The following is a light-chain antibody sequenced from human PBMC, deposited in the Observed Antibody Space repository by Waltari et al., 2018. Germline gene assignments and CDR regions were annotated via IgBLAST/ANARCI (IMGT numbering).Light chain of an antibody. J-gene: IGKJ5*01. V-gene: IGKV1-9*01. CDR2: LAS. CDR3: MQRHNNPLT. CDR1: QGISSH. Sequence: DIQLTQSPSFLSASVGDRVTITCWASQGISSHLVWYQFKPGKAPNVLISLASTLQSGVPSRFSGSGFGTEFTLTISSLQAEDFGSYYCMQRHNNPLTLGQGTRLDIK.